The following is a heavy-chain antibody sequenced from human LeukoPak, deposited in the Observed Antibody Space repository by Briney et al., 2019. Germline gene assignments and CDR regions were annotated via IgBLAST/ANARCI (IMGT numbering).Heavy chain of an antibody. CDR3: ARDSVYYYDTSGYQLPDY. J-gene: IGHJ4*02. V-gene: IGHV1-2*02. D-gene: IGHD3-22*01. CDR1: GYTFTVYY. CDR2: INPNSGGT. Sequence: ASVKVSCKASGYTFTVYYMHWVRQARGQGREWMGWINPNSGGTNYAHKPQGRVTVTGYTAISTAHMELSRLRSDDTAVHSCARDSVYYYDTSGYQLPDYWGQGTLVTVSS.